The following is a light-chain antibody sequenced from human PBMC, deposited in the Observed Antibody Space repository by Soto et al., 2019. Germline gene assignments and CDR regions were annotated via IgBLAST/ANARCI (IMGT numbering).Light chain of an antibody. CDR2: DAS. CDR3: QQYESWPPLT. Sequence: EIVMTQSPATLSVSPGERATLSCRASQSVGSRLAWYQQKPGQSPRLLIYDASFRDTGVPARFSGSGSGTAFTLTSSGLQSEDFAVYYCQQYESWPPLTFGGGNKVEIK. CDR1: QSVGSR. V-gene: IGKV3-15*01. J-gene: IGKJ4*01.